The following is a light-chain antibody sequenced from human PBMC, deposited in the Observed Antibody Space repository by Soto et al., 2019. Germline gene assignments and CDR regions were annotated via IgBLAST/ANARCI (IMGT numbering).Light chain of an antibody. CDR2: GAI. V-gene: IGKV3-15*01. J-gene: IGKJ1*01. Sequence: EIVMTQSPATLSVSPVERATLSCRASQSVSSNLAWYQQKPGQAPRLLIYGAIYSATGVPAKFSGSGSGTEFTLTITSLQSEDFALYYCQQYIDWPRTFGQGTKVDI. CDR1: QSVSSN. CDR3: QQYIDWPRT.